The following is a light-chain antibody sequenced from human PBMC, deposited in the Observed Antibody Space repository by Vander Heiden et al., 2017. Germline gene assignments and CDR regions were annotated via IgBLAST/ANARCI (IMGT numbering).Light chain of an antibody. CDR2: EVN. CDR3: NSYTTSNTYV. Sequence: QSALTQPPSVSGSPGQSVTISCTGNSTDVGSSNRVSWYQQPPGTAPKVIIYEVNSRPSGVPDRFSGSQSGNTASLTISGLQAEDEADYYCNSYTTSNTYVFGTGTKVTVL. J-gene: IGLJ1*01. V-gene: IGLV2-18*02. CDR1: STDVGSSNR.